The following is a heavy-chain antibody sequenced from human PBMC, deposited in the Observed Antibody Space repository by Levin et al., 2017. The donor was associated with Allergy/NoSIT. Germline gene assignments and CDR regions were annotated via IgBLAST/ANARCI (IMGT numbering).Heavy chain of an antibody. J-gene: IGHJ3*02. CDR2: VSGGAGST. CDR3: AKPLNYGDYVKAFDI. Sequence: PGGSLRLSCAASGFTFSNYVMNWVRQAPGKGLEWVSAVSGGAGSTYSADSVKGRFTISRDNSKNTLYLQMNSLRVEDTAVYYCAKPLNYGDYVKAFDIWGQGTMVTVSS. CDR1: GFTFSNYV. V-gene: IGHV3-23*01. D-gene: IGHD4-17*01.